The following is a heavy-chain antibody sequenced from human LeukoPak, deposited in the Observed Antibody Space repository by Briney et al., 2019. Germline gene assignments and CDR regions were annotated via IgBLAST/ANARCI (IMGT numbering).Heavy chain of an antibody. CDR1: GYTFTSYD. CDR3: ARQVLRYFDWLPTPLYYCDY. J-gene: IGHJ4*02. D-gene: IGHD3-9*01. Sequence: ASVKVSCKASGYTFTSYDINWVRQATGQGLEWMGWMNPNSGNTGYAQKFQGRVTMTRNTSISTAYMELSSLRSEDTAVYYCARQVLRYFDWLPTPLYYCDYWGQGTLVTVSS. V-gene: IGHV1-8*01. CDR2: MNPNSGNT.